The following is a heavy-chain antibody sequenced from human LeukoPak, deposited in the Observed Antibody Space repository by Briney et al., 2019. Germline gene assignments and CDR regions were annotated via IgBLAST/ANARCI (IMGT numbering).Heavy chain of an antibody. Sequence: GRSLRLSCAASGFTFSSYGMHWVRQAPGKGLEWVAVISYDGSYKYYADSVKGRFTISRDNSKNTPYLQMNSLRAEDTAVYYCAKVGDYGDYALDYWGQGTLVTVSS. J-gene: IGHJ4*02. CDR3: AKVGDYGDYALDY. CDR1: GFTFSSYG. V-gene: IGHV3-30*18. CDR2: ISYDGSYK. D-gene: IGHD4-17*01.